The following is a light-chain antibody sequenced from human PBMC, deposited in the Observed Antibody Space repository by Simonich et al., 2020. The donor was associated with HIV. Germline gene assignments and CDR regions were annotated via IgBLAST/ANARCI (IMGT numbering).Light chain of an antibody. CDR2: LEGSGSY. CDR3: SSYAGTNKL. Sequence: QPVLTQSSSASASLGSSVKLTCTLSSGHNNYIIAWHQQQPGKAPRYLMKLEGSGSYNKGSGVPDRFSGSSSGADRYLTNFNLQSEDEADYYCSSYAGTNKLFGGGTKLTVL. V-gene: IGLV4-60*03. J-gene: IGLJ2*01. CDR1: SGHNNYI.